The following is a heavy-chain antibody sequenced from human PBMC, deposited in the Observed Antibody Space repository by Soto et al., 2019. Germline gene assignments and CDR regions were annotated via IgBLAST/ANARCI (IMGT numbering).Heavy chain of an antibody. J-gene: IGHJ4*02. D-gene: IGHD2-2*01. CDR2: ITDSGDDT. CDR1: GFTFNNYA. Sequence: GGSLSLSCAASGFTFNNYAMGWVRQAPGKGLEWVSAITDSGDDTYYIDSVKGRFTISRDNSKSTLYLQMNSLRAEDTAIYYCAKLGSSSWSPHYYFDYWGQGTLVTVSS. V-gene: IGHV3-23*01. CDR3: AKLGSSSWSPHYYFDY.